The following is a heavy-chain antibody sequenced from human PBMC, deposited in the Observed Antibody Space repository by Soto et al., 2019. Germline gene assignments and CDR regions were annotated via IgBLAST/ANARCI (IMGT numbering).Heavy chain of an antibody. CDR3: ARSVNTYGSPFDY. V-gene: IGHV3-66*01. D-gene: IGHD3-10*01. J-gene: IGHJ4*02. CDR1: GFTVGNNY. CDR2: IHRGGST. Sequence: EVHLVESGGGLVQPGGSLRLSCAASGFTVGNNYMSWVRQAPGKGLEWVSIIHRGGSTSYADSVEGRFTISRDSSKNILYLQINGLTADDTAVYYCARSVNTYGSPFDYWGQGALVTVSS.